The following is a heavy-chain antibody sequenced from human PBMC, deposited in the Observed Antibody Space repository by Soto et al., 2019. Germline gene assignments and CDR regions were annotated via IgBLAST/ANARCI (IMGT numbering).Heavy chain of an antibody. V-gene: IGHV1-69*02. CDR3: ARSDPVQNYYDSSGYYPFDY. J-gene: IGHJ4*02. Sequence: SVKVSCKASGGTFSSYTISWVRQAPGQGLEWMGRIIPILGIANYAQKFQGRVTITADKSTSTAYMELSSLRSEDTAVYYCARSDPVQNYYDSSGYYPFDYWGQGTLVTVSS. CDR1: GGTFSSYT. D-gene: IGHD3-22*01. CDR2: IIPILGIA.